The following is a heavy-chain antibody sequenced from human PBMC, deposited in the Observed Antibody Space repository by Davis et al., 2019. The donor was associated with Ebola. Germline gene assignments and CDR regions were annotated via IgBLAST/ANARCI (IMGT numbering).Heavy chain of an antibody. CDR2: IKQDGSEK. Sequence: PAGSLRPSCPASGFTSSSYWMSWVRQAPGKGLEWVANIKQDGSEKYYVDSVKGRFTISRDNAKNSLYLQMNSLRAEDTAVYYCARHNYYYGMDVWGQGTTVTVSS. J-gene: IGHJ6*02. CDR3: ARHNYYYGMDV. V-gene: IGHV3-7*01. CDR1: GFTSSSYW.